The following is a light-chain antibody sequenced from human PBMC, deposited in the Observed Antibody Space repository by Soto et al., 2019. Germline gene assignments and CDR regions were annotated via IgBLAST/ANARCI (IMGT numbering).Light chain of an antibody. CDR2: DTS. CDR1: QSVSTY. J-gene: IGKJ1*01. CDR3: QQYGSSPWT. V-gene: IGKV3-20*01. Sequence: LVLRQSPVTLSLSPGDRATLSCRASQSVSTYLAWYRQTPGQAPRLLIYDTSNRATGVPPRFSGSRSGTDYTLTISRLEPEDFAVYYCQQYGSSPWTFGQGTKVDIK.